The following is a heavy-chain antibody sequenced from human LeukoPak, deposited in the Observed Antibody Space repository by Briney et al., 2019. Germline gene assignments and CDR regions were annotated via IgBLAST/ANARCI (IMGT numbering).Heavy chain of an antibody. Sequence: GGSLRLSCAASGFTFSSYWMSWVRQAPGKGLEWVANIKQDGSEKYYVDSVKGRFTISRDNAKNSLYLQMNSLRAEDTAVYYCARDRSSGWYRFSPWLPYWYFDLWGRGTLVTVSS. D-gene: IGHD6-19*01. J-gene: IGHJ2*01. CDR1: GFTFSSYW. V-gene: IGHV3-7*01. CDR3: ARDRSSGWYRFSPWLPYWYFDL. CDR2: IKQDGSEK.